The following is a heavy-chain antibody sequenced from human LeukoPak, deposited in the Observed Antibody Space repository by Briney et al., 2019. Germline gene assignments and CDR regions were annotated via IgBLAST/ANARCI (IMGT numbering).Heavy chain of an antibody. V-gene: IGHV5-51*01. J-gene: IGHJ6*03. CDR3: ARHPYSSSSGYYYYYMGV. CDR1: GYSFTSYW. Sequence: GESLKISCKGSGYSFTSYWIGWVRQMPGKGLEWMGIIYPGDSDTRYSPSFQGQVTISADKSISTAYLQWSSLKASDTAMYYCARHPYSSSSGYYYYYMGVWGKGTTVTVSS. CDR2: IYPGDSDT. D-gene: IGHD6-6*01.